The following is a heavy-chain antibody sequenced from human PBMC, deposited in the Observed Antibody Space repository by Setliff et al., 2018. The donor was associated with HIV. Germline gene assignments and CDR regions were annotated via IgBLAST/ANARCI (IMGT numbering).Heavy chain of an antibody. Sequence: SETLSLTCTVSGGSISSGTYYWNWIRQPAGKGLEWIGRIYTSGSTNYNPSLKSRVTISVDTSKNQFSLKLSSVTAADTAVYYCARDMGLYGDYGLYDCWGQGTLVTVSS. J-gene: IGHJ4*02. CDR2: IYTSGST. CDR3: ARDMGLYGDYGLYDC. V-gene: IGHV4-61*02. D-gene: IGHD4-17*01. CDR1: GGSISSGTYY.